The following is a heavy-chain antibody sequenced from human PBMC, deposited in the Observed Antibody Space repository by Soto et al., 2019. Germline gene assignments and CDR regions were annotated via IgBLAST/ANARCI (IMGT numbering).Heavy chain of an antibody. D-gene: IGHD2-15*01. V-gene: IGHV4-59*01. J-gene: IGHJ4*02. CDR2: IYYSGST. CDR1: GGSISSYY. CDR3: ARGYCSGGSCYGMQLDY. Sequence: SETLSLTCTVSGGSISSYYWSWIRQPPGKGLEWIGYIYYSGSTNYNPSLKSRVTISVDTSKNQFSLKLSSVTAADTAVYYCARGYCSGGSCYGMQLDYWGQGTLVTVSS.